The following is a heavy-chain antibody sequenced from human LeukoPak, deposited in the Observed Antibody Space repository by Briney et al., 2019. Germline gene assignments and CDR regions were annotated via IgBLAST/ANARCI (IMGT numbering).Heavy chain of an antibody. CDR1: GGSISSGSYY. V-gene: IGHV4-61*02. D-gene: IGHD3-22*01. CDR3: TRGDLRADFFDSSSYPLDN. J-gene: IGHJ4*02. Sequence: SETLSLTCTVSGGSISSGSYYWSWIRQPAGRGLEWIGRIYTSGSTNYNPSLKSRVTISVDTSKNQFSLKLSSVTAADTAVCYCTRGDLRADFFDSSSYPLDNWGQGTLVTVSS. CDR2: IYTSGST.